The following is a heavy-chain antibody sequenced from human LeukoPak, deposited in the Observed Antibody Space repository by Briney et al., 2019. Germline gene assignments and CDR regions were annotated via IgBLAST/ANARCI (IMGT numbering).Heavy chain of an antibody. Sequence: GGSLRLSCGASGFTFSKYWMHWVRQAPGKGLVWVSRINSDGSWTSYADSVKGRFTISRDNSKNTLYLQMNSLRAEDTAVYYCANEWELGSFDYWGQGTLVTVSS. J-gene: IGHJ4*02. CDR3: ANEWELGSFDY. CDR2: INSDGSWT. D-gene: IGHD1-26*01. CDR1: GFTFSKYW. V-gene: IGHV3-74*01.